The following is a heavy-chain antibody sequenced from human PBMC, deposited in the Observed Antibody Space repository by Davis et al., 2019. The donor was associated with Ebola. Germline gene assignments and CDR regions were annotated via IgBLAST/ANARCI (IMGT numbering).Heavy chain of an antibody. CDR2: IYHSGST. D-gene: IGHD6-6*01. Sequence: GSLRLSCAVSGGSISSSNWWSWVRQPPGKGLEWIGEIYHSGSTNYNPSLKSRVTISVDKSKNQFSLKLSSVTAADTAVYYCARDSGYSSSSFDYWGQGTLVTVSS. V-gene: IGHV4-4*02. CDR1: GGSISSSNW. J-gene: IGHJ4*02. CDR3: ARDSGYSSSSFDY.